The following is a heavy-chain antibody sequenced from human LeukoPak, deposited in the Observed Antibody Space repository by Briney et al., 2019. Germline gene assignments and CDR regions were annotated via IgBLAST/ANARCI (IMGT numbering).Heavy chain of an antibody. J-gene: IGHJ4*02. V-gene: IGHV4-59*01. Sequence: SETLSLTCAVYGGSFSGYYWSWIRQPPGKGLEWIGYIYYSGSTNYNPSLKSRVTISVDTSKNQFSLKLSSVTAADTAVYYCARLQHGSYHDYWGQGTLVTVSS. CDR2: IYYSGST. CDR3: ARLQHGSYHDY. D-gene: IGHD1-26*01. CDR1: GGSFSGYY.